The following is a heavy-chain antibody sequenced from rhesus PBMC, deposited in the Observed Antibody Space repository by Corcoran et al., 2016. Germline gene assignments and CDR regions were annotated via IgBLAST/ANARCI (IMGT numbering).Heavy chain of an antibody. CDR2: ISESVGTL. CDR3: TSSGIAAAASFDY. J-gene: IGHJ4*01. V-gene: IGHV3S26*01. CDR1: GFTFSSYV. D-gene: IGHD6-25*01. Sequence: DVQLVESGGGLVKPGGSLRLSCVASGFTFSSYVMHWVRQAPGMGLEWVSVISESVGTLYYAYSVKGHFTFSSDNAKNSLFLQMNSLRAEDTAVYYCTSSGIAAAASFDYWGQGVLVTVSS.